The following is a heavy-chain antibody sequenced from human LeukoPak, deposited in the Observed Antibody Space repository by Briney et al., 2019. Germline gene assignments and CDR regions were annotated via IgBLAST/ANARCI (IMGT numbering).Heavy chain of an antibody. CDR2: FDPEDGET. CDR3: AREALWFGELLFNWFDP. V-gene: IGHV1-24*01. Sequence: ASVKVSCKVSGYTLTELSMHWVRQAPGKGLEWMGGFDPEDGETIYAQKFQGRVTMTEDTSTDTAYMELSSLRSEDTVVYYCAREALWFGELLFNWFDPWGQGTLVTVSS. J-gene: IGHJ5*02. D-gene: IGHD3-10*01. CDR1: GYTLTELS.